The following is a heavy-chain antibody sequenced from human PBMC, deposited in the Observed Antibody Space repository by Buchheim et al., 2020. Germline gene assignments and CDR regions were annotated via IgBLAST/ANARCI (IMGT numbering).Heavy chain of an antibody. CDR3: ARDRPSSYYYDSSGPNWFDP. Sequence: EVQLVESGGGLVQPGGSLRLSCAASGFTFSSYWMHWVRQAPGKGLVWVSRINSDGSSTSYADSVKGRFTISRDNAKNTLYLQMNSLGAEDTAVYYCARDRPSSYYYDSSGPNWFDPWGQGTL. V-gene: IGHV3-74*01. CDR1: GFTFSSYW. D-gene: IGHD3-22*01. CDR2: INSDGSST. J-gene: IGHJ5*02.